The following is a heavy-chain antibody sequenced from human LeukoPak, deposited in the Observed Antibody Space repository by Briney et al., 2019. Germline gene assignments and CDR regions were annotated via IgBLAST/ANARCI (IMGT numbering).Heavy chain of an antibody. D-gene: IGHD6-13*01. V-gene: IGHV4-4*09. CDR2: IYTSGST. Sequence: SETLSLTCTVSGGSISSYYWSWIRQPPGKGLEWIGYIYTSGSTNYNPSLKSRVTISVDASKNQFSLKLSSVTAADTAVYYCARQRSEAAAGGIDYWGQGTLVTVSS. CDR1: GGSISSYY. CDR3: ARQRSEAAAGGIDY. J-gene: IGHJ4*02.